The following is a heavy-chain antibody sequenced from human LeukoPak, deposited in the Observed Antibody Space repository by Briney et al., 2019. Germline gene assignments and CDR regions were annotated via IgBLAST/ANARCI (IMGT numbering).Heavy chain of an antibody. CDR3: ARRGVVATPDANF. CDR1: GCSISTWRFF. Sequence: PSETLSLTWHGSGCSISTWRFFWGRVRPAPGEGLGGIGSIYYTGSTYYNPSLRSRVSISVDTSKNQFTLKLSSVTAADTAVYYCARRGVVATPDANFWGQGTLVTVSS. CDR2: IYYTGST. D-gene: IGHD5-12*01. V-gene: IGHV4-39*01. J-gene: IGHJ4*02.